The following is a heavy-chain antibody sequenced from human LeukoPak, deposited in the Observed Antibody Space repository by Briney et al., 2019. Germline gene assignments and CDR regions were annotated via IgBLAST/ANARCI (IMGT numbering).Heavy chain of an antibody. CDR2: ISYDGSNK. CDR1: GCTFSSYA. D-gene: IGHD3-10*01. Sequence: GRSLRLSCAASGCTFSSYAMHWVRQAPGKGLEWVAVISYDGSNKYYADSVKGRFTISRDNSKNTLYLQMNSLRAEDTAVYYCARAFLLWFGELYYFDYWGQGTLVTVSS. CDR3: ARAFLLWFGELYYFDY. J-gene: IGHJ4*02. V-gene: IGHV3-30*04.